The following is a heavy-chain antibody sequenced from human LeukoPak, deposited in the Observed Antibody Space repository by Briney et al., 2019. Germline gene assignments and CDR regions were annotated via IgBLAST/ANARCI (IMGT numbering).Heavy chain of an antibody. V-gene: IGHV1-8*03. J-gene: IGHJ4*02. CDR1: GYTFTRYD. CDR3: ARVDGSPDY. D-gene: IGHD2-15*01. Sequence: GASVKVSCKASGYTFTRYDINWVRQATGQGLEWMGWTNPKSGTTGHAQKFQGRVTITRAPSISTVYMELSSLRSEDTAVYFCARVDGSPDYWGQGTLVTVSS. CDR2: TNPKSGTT.